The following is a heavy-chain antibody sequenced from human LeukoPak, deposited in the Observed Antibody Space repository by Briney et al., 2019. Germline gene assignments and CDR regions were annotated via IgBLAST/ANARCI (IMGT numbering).Heavy chain of an antibody. D-gene: IGHD1-1*01. CDR3: ARPPYDHAEYFQH. Sequence: SVTVSCKASGGTXSSYAISWVRQAPGQGLEWMGGINPNVSTATYAQNLQGRVTISADNSTSTVYMELSSLRAEDTAVYYCARPPYDHAEYFQHWGQGTLVTVSS. CDR2: INPNVSTA. CDR1: GGTXSSYA. V-gene: IGHV1-69*06. J-gene: IGHJ1*01.